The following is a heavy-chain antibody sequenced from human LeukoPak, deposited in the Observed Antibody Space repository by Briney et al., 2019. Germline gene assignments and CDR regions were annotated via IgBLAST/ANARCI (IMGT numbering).Heavy chain of an antibody. D-gene: IGHD3-10*01. CDR3: ARDSETFDGGFGAPIDP. CDR1: GFTFSSYA. J-gene: IGHJ5*02. CDR2: ISYDGSNK. V-gene: IGHV3-30*04. Sequence: PGGSLRLSCAASGFTFSSYAMHWVRQAPGKGLEWVAVISYDGSNKYYADSVKGRFTISRDNSKNTLYLQMNSLRAEDTAVYYCARDSETFDGGFGAPIDPWGQGTLVTVSS.